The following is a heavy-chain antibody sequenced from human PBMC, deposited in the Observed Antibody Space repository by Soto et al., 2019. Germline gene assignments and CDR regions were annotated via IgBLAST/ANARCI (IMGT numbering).Heavy chain of an antibody. CDR1: GGSVSSGSYY. CDR2: IYYSGST. Sequence: SETLSLTCTVSGGSVSSGSYYWSWIRQPPGKGLEWIGYIYYSGSTNYNPSLKSRVTISVDTSKNQFSLKLSSVTAADTAVYYCARERTTVVSPNYYYGMDVWGQGTTVTVSS. D-gene: IGHD4-17*01. J-gene: IGHJ6*02. CDR3: ARERTTVVSPNYYYGMDV. V-gene: IGHV4-61*01.